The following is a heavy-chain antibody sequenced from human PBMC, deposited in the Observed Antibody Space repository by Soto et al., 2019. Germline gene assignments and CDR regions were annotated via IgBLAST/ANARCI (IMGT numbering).Heavy chain of an antibody. CDR3: ARGYDSRAAAPLDY. D-gene: IGHD3-22*01. CDR2: IYYSGST. J-gene: IGHJ4*02. CDR1: GGSISSGGYY. V-gene: IGHV4-31*03. Sequence: QVQLQESGPGLVKPSQTLSLTCTVSGGSISSGGYYWSCIRQHPGKGLEWIGYIYYSGSTYYNPSLKSRVTISVDTSKNQFSLKLSSVTAADTAVHYCARGYDSRAAAPLDYWGQGILVTVSS.